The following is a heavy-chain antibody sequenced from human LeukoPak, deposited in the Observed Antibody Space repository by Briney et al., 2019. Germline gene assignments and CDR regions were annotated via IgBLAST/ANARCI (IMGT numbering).Heavy chain of an antibody. V-gene: IGHV1-69*04. CDR2: IIPILSIA. D-gene: IGHD3-3*01. CDR3: ARDRRFDFWSGYSMPVSPPALGGQYNWFDP. CDR1: GGTFSSYT. Sequence: SVKVSCTASGGTFSSYTISWVRQAPGQGLEWMGRIIPILSIANYAQKFQGRVTITADKSTSTAYMELSSLRSEDTAVYYCARDRRFDFWSGYSMPVSPPALGGQYNWFDPWGRGTLVTVSS. J-gene: IGHJ5*02.